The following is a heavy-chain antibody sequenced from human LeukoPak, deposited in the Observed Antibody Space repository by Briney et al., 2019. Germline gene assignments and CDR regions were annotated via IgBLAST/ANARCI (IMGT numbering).Heavy chain of an antibody. D-gene: IGHD3-22*01. CDR1: GFTFDSFA. J-gene: IGHJ4*02. CDR3: ARDPRGPTGYDSPGRDTFDS. CDR2: IFYDGTIY. Sequence: TGGSLRLSCTASGFTFDSFAMHWVRQAPGKGLEWVAVIFYDGTIYYYADSVKGRFTISRDNSKNTLYLQMRSLRPDDTAVYYCARDPRGPTGYDSPGRDTFDSWGQGSLVAVSS. V-gene: IGHV3-30*04.